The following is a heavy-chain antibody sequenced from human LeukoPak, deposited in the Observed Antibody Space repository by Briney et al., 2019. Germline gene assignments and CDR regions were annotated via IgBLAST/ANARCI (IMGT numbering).Heavy chain of an antibody. CDR1: GGSFSGYY. D-gene: IGHD1-7*01. Sequence: SETLSLTCAVYGGSFSGYYWSWIRQPPGKGLEWIGEINHSGSTNYNPSLKSRVTISVDTSKNQFSLKLSSVTAADTAVYYCARGGRLELRPYWGQGTLVTVSS. V-gene: IGHV4-34*01. J-gene: IGHJ4*02. CDR2: INHSGST. CDR3: ARGGRLELRPY.